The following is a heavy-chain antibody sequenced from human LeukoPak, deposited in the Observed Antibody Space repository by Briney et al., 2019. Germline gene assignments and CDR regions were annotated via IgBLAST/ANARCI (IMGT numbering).Heavy chain of an antibody. CDR1: GGSISSYY. CDR3: ARDGINGGSYYYYYMDV. V-gene: IGHV4-59*01. J-gene: IGHJ6*03. D-gene: IGHD1-26*01. Sequence: SKTLSLTCTVSGGSISSYYWSWIRQPPGKGLEWIGYIYYSGSTNYNPSLKSRVTISVDTSKNQFSLKLSSVTAADTAVYYCARDGINGGSYYYYYMDVWGKGTTVTVSS. CDR2: IYYSGST.